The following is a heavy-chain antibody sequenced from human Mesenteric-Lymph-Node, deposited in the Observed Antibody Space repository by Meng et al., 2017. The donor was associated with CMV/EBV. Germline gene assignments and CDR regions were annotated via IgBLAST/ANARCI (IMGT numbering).Heavy chain of an antibody. D-gene: IGHD3-3*01. CDR2: INHSGST. Sequence: GSLRLSCAVYGGSFSGYYWSWIRQPPGKGLEWIGEINHSGSTNYNPSLKSRVTISVDTSKNQFSLKLSSVTAADTAVYYCARRGLFTILDGMDVWGQGTTVTVSS. V-gene: IGHV4-34*01. J-gene: IGHJ6*02. CDR3: ARRGLFTILDGMDV. CDR1: GGSFSGYY.